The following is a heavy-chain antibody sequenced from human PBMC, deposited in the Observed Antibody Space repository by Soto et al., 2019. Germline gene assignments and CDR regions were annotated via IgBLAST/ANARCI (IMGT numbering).Heavy chain of an antibody. J-gene: IGHJ3*02. Sequence: SETLSLTCTVSGGSISSSSYYWGWIRQPPGKGLEWIGSIYYSGSTYYNPSLKSRVTISVDTSKNQFSLKLSSVTAADTAVYYCARLNYDILTGYFNDAFDIWGQGTMVT. CDR1: GGSISSSSYY. V-gene: IGHV4-39*01. CDR3: ARLNYDILTGYFNDAFDI. CDR2: IYYSGST. D-gene: IGHD3-9*01.